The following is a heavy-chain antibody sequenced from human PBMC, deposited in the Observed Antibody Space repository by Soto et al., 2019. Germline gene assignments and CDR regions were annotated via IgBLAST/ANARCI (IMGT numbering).Heavy chain of an antibody. CDR2: IYYSGST. V-gene: IGHV4-59*01. CDR1: GGSISSYY. J-gene: IGHJ6*03. Sequence: SETLSLTCTVSGGSISSYYWSWIRQPPGKGLEWIGYIYYSGSTNYNPSLKSRDTISVDTSKNQFSLKLSSVTAADTAVYYCARLYCSSTSCYGDYYYYMDVWGKGTTVTVSS. CDR3: ARLYCSSTSCYGDYYYYMDV. D-gene: IGHD2-2*01.